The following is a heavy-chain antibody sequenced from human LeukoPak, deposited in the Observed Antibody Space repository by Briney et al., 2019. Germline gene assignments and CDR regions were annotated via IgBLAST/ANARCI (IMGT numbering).Heavy chain of an antibody. D-gene: IGHD6-19*01. J-gene: IGHJ4*02. CDR1: GGSIRSSYYY. CDR2: IYDSGST. V-gene: IGHV4-39*01. CDR3: VKSPGSGWPV. Sequence: SETLSLTCTVSGGSIRSSYYYWGWIRQPPGKGLEWIGSIYDSGSTYYNPSLKSRVTISVDTSKNQFSLKLNSVTTADTAVYYCVKSPGSGWPVWGQGTLLTVSS.